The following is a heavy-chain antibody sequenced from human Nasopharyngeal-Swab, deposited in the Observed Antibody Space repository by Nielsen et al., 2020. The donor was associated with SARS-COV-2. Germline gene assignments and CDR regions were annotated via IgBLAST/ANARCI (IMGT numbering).Heavy chain of an antibody. V-gene: IGHV4-34*01. D-gene: IGHD4-17*01. CDR2: INHIGST. Sequence: GSLRLSFAVHGGSFTTYSWIWIRQPPGKGLEWIGEINHIGSTNYNTYNPSLNSRVTISLATSKNQFSLTLTSVTAADTAIYFCARGRYYGDYDYWGQGALVTVSS. CDR1: GGSFTTYS. CDR3: ARGRYYGDYDY. J-gene: IGHJ4*02.